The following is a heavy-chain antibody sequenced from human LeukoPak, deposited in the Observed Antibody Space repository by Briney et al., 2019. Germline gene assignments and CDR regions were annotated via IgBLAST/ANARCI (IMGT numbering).Heavy chain of an antibody. CDR3: ARVPVVSGAFDI. V-gene: IGHV3-30-3*01. Sequence: GGSLRLSCAASGFTFSSYAMHWVRQAPGRGLEWVAVISYDGSNKYYADSVKGRFTISRDNSKNTLYLQMNSQRAEDTAVYYCARVPVVSGAFDIWGQGTMVTVSS. CDR1: GFTFSSYA. CDR2: ISYDGSNK. D-gene: IGHD3-22*01. J-gene: IGHJ3*02.